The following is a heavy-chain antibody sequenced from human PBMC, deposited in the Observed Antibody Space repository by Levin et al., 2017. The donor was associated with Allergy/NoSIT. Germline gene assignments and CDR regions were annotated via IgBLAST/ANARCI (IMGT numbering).Heavy chain of an antibody. CDR1: GFTFSNYD. V-gene: IGHV3-64D*06. Sequence: GGSLRLSCSASGFTFSNYDMYWVRQAPGKGPEFVSTINGRGHNTYYRDSVTVRFTISRDNSRNTLYLQMSSLKPGDTAVYYCVREFLGQWLRIDYWGQGTLVTVSS. CDR3: VREFLGQWLRIDY. D-gene: IGHD5-12*01. J-gene: IGHJ4*02. CDR2: INGRGHNT.